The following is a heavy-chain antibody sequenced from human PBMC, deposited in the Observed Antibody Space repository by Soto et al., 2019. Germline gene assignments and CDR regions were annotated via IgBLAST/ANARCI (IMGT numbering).Heavy chain of an antibody. V-gene: IGHV3-23*01. J-gene: IGHJ4*02. Sequence: EVQLLESGGGLVQPGGSLRLSCAASGFTFSSYAMSLVRQAPGKGLEWVSAISGSGGSTYYADSVKGRFTISRDNSKNTLYLQMNSLRAEDTAVYYCAPEGDYYDSSGYYPFDYWGQGTLVTVSS. CDR1: GFTFSSYA. D-gene: IGHD3-22*01. CDR3: APEGDYYDSSGYYPFDY. CDR2: ISGSGGST.